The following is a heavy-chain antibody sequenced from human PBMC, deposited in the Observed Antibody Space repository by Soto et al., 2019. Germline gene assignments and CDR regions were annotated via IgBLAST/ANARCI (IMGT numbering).Heavy chain of an antibody. D-gene: IGHD2-21*02. V-gene: IGHV4-34*01. J-gene: IGHJ6*02. CDR2: INHSGTI. CDR3: ARADRTLVTSYSLDV. CDR1: GGSLGGDY. Sequence: QVRLQQWGAGLLKPSETLSLTCAVYGGSLGGDYWTWIRQAPGKGLEWIGEINHSGTINFDPSLRSRLTMSLDTSKKEFSLKLSSVTDADTATYYCARADRTLVTSYSLDVWGQGTTVTVSS.